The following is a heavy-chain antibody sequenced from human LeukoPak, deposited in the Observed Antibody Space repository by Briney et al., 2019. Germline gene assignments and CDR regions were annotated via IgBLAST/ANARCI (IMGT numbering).Heavy chain of an antibody. J-gene: IGHJ3*02. Sequence: GGSLRLSCAASGFTFSSYGMHWVRQAPGKGLEWVAVIWYDGSNKYYADSVKGRFTISRGNSKNTLYLQMNSLRAEDTAVYYCAAGYCSSTSCYGDAFDIWGQGTMVTVSS. V-gene: IGHV3-33*01. CDR3: AAGYCSSTSCYGDAFDI. CDR2: IWYDGSNK. CDR1: GFTFSSYG. D-gene: IGHD2-2*01.